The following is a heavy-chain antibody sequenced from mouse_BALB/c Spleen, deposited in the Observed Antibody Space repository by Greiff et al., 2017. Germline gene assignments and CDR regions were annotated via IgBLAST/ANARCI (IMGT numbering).Heavy chain of an antibody. V-gene: IGHV1-7*01. CDR1: GYTFTSYW. CDR3: APTYYGNYRGYVDV. CDR2: INPSTGYT. Sequence: VQLQQSGAELAKPGASVKMSCKASGYTFTSYWMHWVKQRPGQGLEWIGYINPSTGYTEYNQKFKDKATLTADKSSSTAYMQLSSLTSEDSAVYYCAPTYYGNYRGYVDVWGAGTTVTVSS. J-gene: IGHJ1*01. D-gene: IGHD2-10*01.